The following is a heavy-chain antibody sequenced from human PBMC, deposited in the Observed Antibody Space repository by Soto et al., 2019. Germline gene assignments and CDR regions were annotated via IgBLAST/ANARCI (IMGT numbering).Heavy chain of an antibody. CDR1: GGSMNDVTHY. Sequence: PSETLSLTCSVSGGSMNDVTHYWAWIRQPPGKGLEWIAATYYTGSTHYNSSLKSRATISVDTSQNQFSLELTSVTAADTAVYHCASARYFGVDVWAHGTTVTVSS. CDR2: TYYTGST. D-gene: IGHD5-18*01. V-gene: IGHV4-39*01. CDR3: ASARYFGVDV. J-gene: IGHJ6*02.